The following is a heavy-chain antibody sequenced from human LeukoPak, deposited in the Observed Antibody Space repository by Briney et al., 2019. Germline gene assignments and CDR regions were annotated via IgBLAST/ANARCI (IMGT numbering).Heavy chain of an antibody. Sequence: PGGALRISFGASGFNFCGFSQRWGRRAPGEGVEWVSGISGSGDNTLYADSVKGRFTISRDNSKNTLYLEMNSLRAEDTAVYYCATAVSVAGDSWGQGTLVTVSS. D-gene: IGHD6-19*01. CDR3: ATAVSVAGDS. V-gene: IGHV3-23*01. CDR1: GFNFCGFS. CDR2: ISGSGDNT. J-gene: IGHJ5*01.